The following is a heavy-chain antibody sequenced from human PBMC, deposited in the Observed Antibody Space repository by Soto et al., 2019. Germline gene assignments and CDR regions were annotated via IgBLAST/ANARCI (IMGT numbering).Heavy chain of an antibody. CDR1: GFTFSSYG. J-gene: IGHJ6*02. CDR2: IWYDGSNK. CDR3: AREAYYYDSSGYYRQYYYYGMDV. V-gene: IGHV3-33*01. D-gene: IGHD3-22*01. Sequence: GGSLRLSCAASGFTFSSYGMHWVRQAPGKGLEWVAVIWYDGSNKYYADSVKGRFTISRDNSKNTLYLQMNSLRAEDTAVYYCAREAYYYDSSGYYRQYYYYGMDVWGQGTTVTVSS.